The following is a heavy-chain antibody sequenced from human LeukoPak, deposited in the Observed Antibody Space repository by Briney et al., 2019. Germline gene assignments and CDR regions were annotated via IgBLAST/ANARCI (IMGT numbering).Heavy chain of an antibody. D-gene: IGHD6-19*01. Sequence: GASVKVSCKASGYTFTGYYMHWVRQAPGQGLEGMGWINPNSGGTNYAQKFQGRVTMTRDTSISTAYMELSRLRSDDTAVYYCARDNDEQWLVRVFDYWGQGTLVTVSS. CDR3: ARDNDEQWLVRVFDY. CDR1: GYTFTGYY. CDR2: INPNSGGT. V-gene: IGHV1-2*02. J-gene: IGHJ4*02.